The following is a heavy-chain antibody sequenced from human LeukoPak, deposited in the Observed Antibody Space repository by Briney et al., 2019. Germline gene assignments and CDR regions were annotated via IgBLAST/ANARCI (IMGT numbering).Heavy chain of an antibody. CDR1: GFTFSSYS. D-gene: IGHD3-22*01. J-gene: IGHJ4*02. Sequence: GGSLRLSCAASGFTFSSYSMNWVRQAPGKGLEWVSYISSSSSTIYYADSVKGRFTISRDNAKDSLYLQMNSLRAEDTAVYYCARDFDDSSGYWAGGYDYWGQGTLVTVSS. CDR2: ISSSSSTI. V-gene: IGHV3-48*04. CDR3: ARDFDDSSGYWAGGYDY.